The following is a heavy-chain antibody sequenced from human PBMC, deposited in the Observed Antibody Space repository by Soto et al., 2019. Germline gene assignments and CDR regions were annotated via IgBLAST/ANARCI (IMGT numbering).Heavy chain of an antibody. Sequence: EVQLVESGGALVQPGGSLRLSCAASGFIFSNYAMHWVRQAPGKGLEYVSAITSNGGSTYYANSVKGRFTISRDNSKNTLPLQMGSLRAEDMAVYYCARADSGGDYHYWGQGTLVTVSS. CDR1: GFIFSNYA. J-gene: IGHJ4*02. CDR2: ITSNGGST. V-gene: IGHV3-64*01. D-gene: IGHD2-21*02. CDR3: ARADSGGDYHY.